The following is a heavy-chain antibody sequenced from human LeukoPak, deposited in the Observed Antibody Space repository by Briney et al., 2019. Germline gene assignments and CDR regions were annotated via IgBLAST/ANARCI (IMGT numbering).Heavy chain of an antibody. CDR3: ARMILSDIVVVVAATYYFDY. V-gene: IGHV4-4*02. Sequence: KSSGTLSLTCAVSGGSISSSNWWSWVRQPPGKGLEWIGEINHSGSTNYNPSLKSRVTISVDTSKNQFSLKLSSVTAADTAVYYCARMILSDIVVVVAATYYFDYWGQGTLVTVSS. J-gene: IGHJ4*02. CDR2: INHSGST. CDR1: GGSISSSNW. D-gene: IGHD2-15*01.